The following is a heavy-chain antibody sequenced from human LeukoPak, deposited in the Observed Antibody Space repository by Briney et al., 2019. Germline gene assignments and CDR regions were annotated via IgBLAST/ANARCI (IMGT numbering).Heavy chain of an antibody. J-gene: IGHJ4*02. CDR2: INAGNGNT. CDR1: GYTFTSYA. V-gene: IGHV1-3*01. CDR3: AKDPLYSSGWYGGDY. Sequence: ASVKVSCKASGYTFTSYAMHWVRQAPGQRLEWMGWINAGNGNTKYSQKFQGRVTITRDTSASTAYMELSSLRAEDTAVYYCAKDPLYSSGWYGGDYWGQGTLVTVSS. D-gene: IGHD6-19*01.